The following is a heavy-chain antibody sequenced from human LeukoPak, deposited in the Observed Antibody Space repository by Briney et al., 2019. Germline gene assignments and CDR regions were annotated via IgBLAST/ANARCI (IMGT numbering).Heavy chain of an antibody. D-gene: IGHD6-13*01. V-gene: IGHV3-23*01. Sequence: GGSLRLSCAASGFTFNNYAMTWVRQAPGKGLEWVSGISGSGGDTYYPDSVKGRFTISRDNSKSTLYLQMNSLRAEDTAVYYCARDVNSSSWSGGYWGQGTLVTVSS. CDR3: ARDVNSSSWSGGY. CDR2: ISGSGGDT. CDR1: GFTFNNYA. J-gene: IGHJ4*02.